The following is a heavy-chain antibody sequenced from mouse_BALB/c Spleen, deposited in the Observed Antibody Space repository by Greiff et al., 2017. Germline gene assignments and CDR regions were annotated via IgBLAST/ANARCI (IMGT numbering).Heavy chain of an antibody. J-gene: IGHJ2*01. Sequence: EVKLMESGPGLVKPSQSLSLTCSVTGYSITSGYYWNWIRQFPGNKLEWMGYISYDGSNNYNPSLKNRISITRDTSKNQFFLKLNSVTTEDTATYYCARDPGLDYGSSLDYWGQGTTLTVSS. CDR3: ARDPGLDYGSSLDY. V-gene: IGHV3-6*02. D-gene: IGHD1-1*01. CDR1: GYSITSGYY. CDR2: ISYDGSN.